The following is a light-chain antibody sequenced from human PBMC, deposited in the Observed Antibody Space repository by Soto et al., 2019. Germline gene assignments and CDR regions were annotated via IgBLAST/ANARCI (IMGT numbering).Light chain of an antibody. CDR1: QSISSY. CDR2: GAS. V-gene: IGKV1-39*01. J-gene: IGKJ2*01. Sequence: DIQMTQSPSSLSASVGDRVTITCRASQSISSYLNWYQQKPGKAPNLLIYGASSLQSGVPSRFSGSGSGTDFTLNISSLQPEDFATYYCQQGYSAGTFGQGTKLEIK. CDR3: QQGYSAGT.